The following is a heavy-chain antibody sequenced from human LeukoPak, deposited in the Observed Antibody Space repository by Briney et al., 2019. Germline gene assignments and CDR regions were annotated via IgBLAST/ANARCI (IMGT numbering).Heavy chain of an antibody. J-gene: IGHJ3*02. D-gene: IGHD4-17*01. Sequence: SETLSLTCAVSGGSFSGYYWSWIRQPPGKGLEWIGEINHSGSTNYNPSLKSRVTISVGTSKNQFSLKLSSVTAADTAVYYCARGFVTTVTTFPRGAFDIWGQGTMVTVSS. CDR1: GGSFSGYY. CDR3: ARGFVTTVTTFPRGAFDI. CDR2: INHSGST. V-gene: IGHV4-34*01.